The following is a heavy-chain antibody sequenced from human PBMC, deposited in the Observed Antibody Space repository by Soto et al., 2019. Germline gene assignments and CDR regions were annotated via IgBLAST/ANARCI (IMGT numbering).Heavy chain of an antibody. Sequence: SETLSLTCTVSGGPFPTGVYYWSWIRQEPGKGLEGIVYIYYNGDTSYNPYFRSRVTISADTSKAQFSLRLGSVTSADTAVYYCARGDSQVSSVFDYWGQGMLVTVSS. CDR3: ARGDSQVSSVFDY. V-gene: IGHV4-31*03. D-gene: IGHD3-16*01. CDR2: IYYNGDT. J-gene: IGHJ4*02. CDR1: GGPFPTGVYY.